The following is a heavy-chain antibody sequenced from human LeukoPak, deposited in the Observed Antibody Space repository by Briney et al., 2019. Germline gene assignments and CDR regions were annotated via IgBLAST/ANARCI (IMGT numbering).Heavy chain of an antibody. CDR3: ARDRAMYSSSWSNFDY. Sequence: GASVKVSCKASGGTFSSYAISWVRQAPGQGLEWVGGIIPIFGIANYAQKFQGRVTITADESTSTAYMELSSLRSEDTAVYYCARDRAMYSSSWSNFDYWGQGTLVTVSS. V-gene: IGHV1-69*13. CDR2: IIPIFGIA. D-gene: IGHD6-13*01. J-gene: IGHJ4*02. CDR1: GGTFSSYA.